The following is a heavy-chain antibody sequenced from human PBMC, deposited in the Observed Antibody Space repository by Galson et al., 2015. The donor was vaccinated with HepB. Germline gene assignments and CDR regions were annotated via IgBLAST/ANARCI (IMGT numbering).Heavy chain of an antibody. CDR2: ISSSSSYT. J-gene: IGHJ6*02. CDR1: GFTFSGYY. V-gene: IGHV3-11*06. Sequence: SLRLSCAASGFTFSGYYMSWIRQAPGKGLEWVSYISSSSSYTNYADSVKGRFTISRDNAKNSLYLQMNSLRAEDTAVYYCARDVGAFYGDYRADYYYGMDVWGQGTTVTVSS. D-gene: IGHD4-17*01. CDR3: ARDVGAFYGDYRADYYYGMDV.